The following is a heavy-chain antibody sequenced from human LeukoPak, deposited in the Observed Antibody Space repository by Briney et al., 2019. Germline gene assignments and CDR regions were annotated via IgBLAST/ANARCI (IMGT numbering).Heavy chain of an antibody. D-gene: IGHD6-19*01. CDR1: GYTFTGYY. CDR2: INPNSGGT. CDR3: AKDMAAVAGQGYECFDY. Sequence: ASVKVSCKASGYTFTGYYMHWVRQAPGQGLEWMGWINPNSGGTNYAQKFQGRVTMTRDTSISTAYMELNRLRSADTAVYYCAKDMAAVAGQGYECFDYWGQGTLVTVSS. J-gene: IGHJ4*02. V-gene: IGHV1-2*02.